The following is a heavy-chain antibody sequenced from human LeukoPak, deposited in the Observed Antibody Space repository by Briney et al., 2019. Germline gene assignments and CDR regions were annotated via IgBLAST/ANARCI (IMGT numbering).Heavy chain of an antibody. J-gene: IGHJ3*02. D-gene: IGHD3-22*01. Sequence: SETLSLTCAVYGGSFSGYYWSWIRQPPGKGLEWIGSIYYSGSTYYNPSLKSRVTISVDTSKNQFSLKLSSVTAADTAVYYCARSYDSSGYYLDTFDIWGQGTMVTVSS. V-gene: IGHV4-34*01. CDR2: IYYSGST. CDR1: GGSFSGYY. CDR3: ARSYDSSGYYLDTFDI.